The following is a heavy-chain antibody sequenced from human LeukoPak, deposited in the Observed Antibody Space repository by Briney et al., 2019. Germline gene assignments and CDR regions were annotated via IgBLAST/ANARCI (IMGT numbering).Heavy chain of an antibody. J-gene: IGHJ4*02. D-gene: IGHD3-22*01. Sequence: PSETLSLTCAVYGGSFSGYYWSWIRQPPGKGLEWIGSIYYSGSTYYNPSLKSRVTISVDTSKNQFSLKLSSVTAADTAVYYCVSPLGFSYYDSSGPFDYWGQGTLVTVSS. CDR1: GGSFSGYY. CDR3: VSPLGFSYYDSSGPFDY. CDR2: IYYSGST. V-gene: IGHV4-34*01.